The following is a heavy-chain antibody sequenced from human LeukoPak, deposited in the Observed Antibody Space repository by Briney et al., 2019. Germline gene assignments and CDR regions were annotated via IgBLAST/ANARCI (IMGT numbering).Heavy chain of an antibody. J-gene: IGHJ4*02. D-gene: IGHD3-10*01. V-gene: IGHV1-2*02. CDR1: GYSFTAYY. CDR2: INPDSGGT. Sequence: PEASVKVSCKASGYSFTAYYIHWVRQAPGQGLEWMGWINPDSGGTNFAQKFQGRVTMTRGTSISTIYLQVSRLTSKDTAVYYCARDAISRGMIDYWGQGTLVTVSS. CDR3: ARDAISRGMIDY.